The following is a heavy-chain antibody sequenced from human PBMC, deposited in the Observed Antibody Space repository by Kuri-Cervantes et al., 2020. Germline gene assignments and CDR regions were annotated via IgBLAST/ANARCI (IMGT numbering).Heavy chain of an antibody. Sequence: ASVKVSCKASGYTFTGYYMHWVRQAPGQGLEWMGGINPNSGDAHYAQKFQDRVSMTRDTSISTAYMELSSLRSEDTAVYYCARGTYPRRVVPAARYYYGMDVWGQGTTVTVSS. CDR2: INPNSGDA. CDR1: GYTFTGYY. J-gene: IGHJ6*02. V-gene: IGHV1-2*02. CDR3: ARGTYPRRVVPAARYYYGMDV. D-gene: IGHD2-2*01.